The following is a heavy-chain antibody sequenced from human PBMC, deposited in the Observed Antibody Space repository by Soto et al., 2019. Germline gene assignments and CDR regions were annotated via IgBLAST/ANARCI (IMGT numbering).Heavy chain of an antibody. V-gene: IGHV1-18*04. CDR1: GYSFTSYG. Sequence: ASVKVSCKASGYSFTSYGISWVRQAPGQGPEWMGWVSGHNGNTNHPQSLQGRVTMTTDTSRNTAYMELRSLRSDDTAVYYCARHRFNYYDDTVYYYFDYWGQGTLVTVSS. CDR3: ARHRFNYYDDTVYYYFDY. D-gene: IGHD3-22*01. CDR2: VSGHNGNT. J-gene: IGHJ4*02.